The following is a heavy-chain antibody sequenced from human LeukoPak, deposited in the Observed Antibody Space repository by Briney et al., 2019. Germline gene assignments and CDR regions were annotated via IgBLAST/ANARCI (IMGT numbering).Heavy chain of an antibody. J-gene: IGHJ5*02. CDR2: IKQDESEK. CDR3: AGDPMIFGVVITGWFDP. V-gene: IGHV3-7*01. D-gene: IGHD3-3*01. CDR1: GFTFSSYW. Sequence: GGSLRLSCAASGFTFSSYWMSWVRQAPGKGLEWVADIKQDESEKYYVDSVKGRFTISRDNAKNSLYLQMNSLRAEDTAVYYCAGDPMIFGVVITGWFDPWGQGTLVTVSS.